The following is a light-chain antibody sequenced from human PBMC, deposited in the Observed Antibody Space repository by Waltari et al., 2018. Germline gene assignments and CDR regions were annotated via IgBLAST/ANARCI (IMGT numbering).Light chain of an antibody. CDR2: GAS. V-gene: IGKV3-15*01. CDR1: QSVSSD. CDR3: QQYNNWPPGT. J-gene: IGKJ1*01. Sequence: EMVMTQSPAPLSVSPGERATLSCRASQSVSSDLAWYQQKPGQAPRLLIYGASTRAGGIPARFSGSGSGTEFTLTISSLQSEDFAVYYCQQYNNWPPGTLGQGTRVEIK.